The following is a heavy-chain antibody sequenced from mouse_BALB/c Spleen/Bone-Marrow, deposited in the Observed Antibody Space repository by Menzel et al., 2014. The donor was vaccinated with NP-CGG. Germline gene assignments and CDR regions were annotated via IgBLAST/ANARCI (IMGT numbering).Heavy chain of an antibody. CDR2: ILPGSGST. Sequence: QVQLKQSGAELMKPGASMKISCKATGYTFSSYWIEWVKQRPGHGLEWIGEILPGSGSTNYNERFMGKATFTADTSSNTAYMQLSSLTSEDSAVYYCARAYYVNYDAMDYWGQGTSVTVSS. CDR3: ARAYYVNYDAMDY. J-gene: IGHJ4*01. V-gene: IGHV1-9*01. CDR1: GYTFSSYW. D-gene: IGHD2-10*01.